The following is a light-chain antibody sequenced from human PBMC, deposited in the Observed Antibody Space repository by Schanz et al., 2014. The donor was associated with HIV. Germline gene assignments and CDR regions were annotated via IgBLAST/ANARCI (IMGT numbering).Light chain of an antibody. V-gene: IGLV2-8*01. J-gene: IGLJ3*02. CDR2: EVI. CDR1: SSDVGGYNH. Sequence: QSVLTQPPSASGSPGQSVTISCTGTSSDVGGYNHASWYQQHPGKAPKLMIYEVIKRPSGVPDRFSGSKSGSTASLTVSGLQPEDEADYYCSSFAGSNIPWVFGGGTKLTVL. CDR3: SSFAGSNIPWV.